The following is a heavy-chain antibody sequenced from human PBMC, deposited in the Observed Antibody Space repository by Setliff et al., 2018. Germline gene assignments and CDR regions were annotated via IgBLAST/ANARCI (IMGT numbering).Heavy chain of an antibody. CDR1: GGSISSHY. CDR2: IYYSGST. D-gene: IGHD2-15*01. V-gene: IGHV4-59*11. Sequence: SETLSLTCTVSGGSISSHYWSWIRQPPGKGLEWIGYIYYSGSTNYNPSLKSRVTISVDTSKNQFSLKLSSVTAADTAVYFCATSGFCSSGSCYSFDDWGQGALVTVSS. J-gene: IGHJ4*02. CDR3: ATSGFCSSGSCYSFDD.